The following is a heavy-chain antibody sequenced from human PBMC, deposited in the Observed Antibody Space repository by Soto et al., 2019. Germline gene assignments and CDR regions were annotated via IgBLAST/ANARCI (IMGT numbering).Heavy chain of an antibody. Sequence: SVKVSCKASGGTFSSYTISWVRQAPGQWLEWMGRIIPILGIANYAQKFQGRVTITADKSTSTAYMELSSLRSEDTAVYYCARDLLFVTVIARENWFYPCGKGTLVTVYS. CDR1: GGTFSSYT. J-gene: IGHJ5*02. CDR3: ARDLLFVTVIARENWFYP. V-gene: IGHV1-69*04. D-gene: IGHD3-16*02. CDR2: IIPILGIA.